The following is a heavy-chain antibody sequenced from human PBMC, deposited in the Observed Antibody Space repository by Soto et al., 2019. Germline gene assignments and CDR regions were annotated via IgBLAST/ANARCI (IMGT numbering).Heavy chain of an antibody. V-gene: IGHV4-31*03. CDR3: ARATSGYDSNYFDY. CDR1: GGSISSGGYY. Sequence: QVQLQESGPGLVKPSQTLSLTCTVSGGSISSGGYYWSWIRQHPGKGLEWIGYIYYSGSTYYNPSLKSRVTISVDTSKNQFSLKLSSVTAADTAVYYCARATSGYDSNYFDYWGQGTLVTVSS. CDR2: IYYSGST. D-gene: IGHD5-12*01. J-gene: IGHJ4*02.